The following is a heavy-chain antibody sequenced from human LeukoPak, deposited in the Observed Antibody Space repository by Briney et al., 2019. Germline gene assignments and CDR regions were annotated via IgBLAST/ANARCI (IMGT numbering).Heavy chain of an antibody. CDR1: GGSFSGYY. D-gene: IGHD3-9*01. Sequence: PSETLSLTCAVYGGSFSGYYWSWIRQPPGKGLEWIGEINHSGSTNYNPSLKSRVTISVDTSKNQFSLKLSSVTAADTAVYYCARAGLRYFDWSPYYYYGMDVWGQGTTVTVSS. CDR2: INHSGST. J-gene: IGHJ6*02. CDR3: ARAGLRYFDWSPYYYYGMDV. V-gene: IGHV4-34*01.